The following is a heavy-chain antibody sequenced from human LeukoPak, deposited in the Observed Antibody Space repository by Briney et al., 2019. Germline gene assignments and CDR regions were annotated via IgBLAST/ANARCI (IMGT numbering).Heavy chain of an antibody. CDR2: IIPIFGTA. CDR1: GGTFSSYA. V-gene: IGHV1-69*13. D-gene: IGHD5/OR15-5a*01. Sequence: SVKVSCKASGGTFSSYAISWVRQAPGQGLEWMGGIIPIFGTANYAQKFQGRVTITADESTSTAYMELSSLRAEDTAVYYCARDSVSRRYFDLWGRGTLVTVSS. CDR3: ARDSVSRRYFDL. J-gene: IGHJ2*01.